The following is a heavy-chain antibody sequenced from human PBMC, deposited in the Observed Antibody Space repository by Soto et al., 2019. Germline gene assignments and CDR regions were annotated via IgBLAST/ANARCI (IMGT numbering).Heavy chain of an antibody. CDR1: GFPFSDYY. D-gene: IGHD3-9*01. CDR2: ISSSGSTI. J-gene: IGHJ4*02. Sequence: GGSLRLSCAASGFPFSDYYMSWIRQAPGKGLEWVSYISSSGSTIYYADSVKGRFTISRDNAKNSLYLQMNSLRAEDTAVYYCARVPITYYDILTGYSTHWGQGTLVTVSS. V-gene: IGHV3-11*01. CDR3: ARVPITYYDILTGYSTH.